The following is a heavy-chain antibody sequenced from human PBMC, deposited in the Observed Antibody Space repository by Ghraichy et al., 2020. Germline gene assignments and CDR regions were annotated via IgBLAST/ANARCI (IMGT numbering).Heavy chain of an antibody. V-gene: IGHV1-69*13. CDR1: GGTFSSYA. Sequence: SVKVSCKASGGTFSSYAISWVRQAPGQGLEWMGGIIPIFGTANYAQKFQGRVTITADESTSTAYMELSSLRSEDTAVYYCARDKVGATGGRYYYYMDVWGKGTTVTVSS. CDR2: IIPIFGTA. CDR3: ARDKVGATGGRYYYYMDV. J-gene: IGHJ6*03. D-gene: IGHD1-26*01.